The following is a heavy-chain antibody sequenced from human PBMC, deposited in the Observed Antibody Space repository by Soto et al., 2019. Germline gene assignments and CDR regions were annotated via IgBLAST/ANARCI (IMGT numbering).Heavy chain of an antibody. Sequence: QLLESGPGLVKPSETLSLTCTVSGGFISSGYYFWGWIRQPPGKGLEWIGSISYSGNTDYNPSLQSRVTMSVDTSKNQFSLTLTSVTAADTAVYYCARHEVSKTLSVGRKLDSWGQGTLVTVSS. CDR2: ISYSGNT. CDR3: ARHEVSKTLSVGRKLDS. CDR1: GGFISSGYYF. D-gene: IGHD1-26*01. J-gene: IGHJ4*02. V-gene: IGHV4-39*01.